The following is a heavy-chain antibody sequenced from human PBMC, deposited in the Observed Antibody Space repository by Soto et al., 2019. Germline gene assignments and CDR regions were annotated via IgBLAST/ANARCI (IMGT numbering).Heavy chain of an antibody. D-gene: IGHD3-16*01. J-gene: IGHJ5*02. CDR3: ANDRREGGKSAFYFGL. CDR2: ISATGGGT. V-gene: IGHV3-23*01. Sequence: PGGSLRLSCAASGFKFSNYAMSWVRQAPGKGLEWVSLISATGGGTYYADSVKGRFTISRDNSHNTLYLQVHSLTAEDTAVYYCANDRREGGKSAFYFGLWGQGAQVTVSS. CDR1: GFKFSNYA.